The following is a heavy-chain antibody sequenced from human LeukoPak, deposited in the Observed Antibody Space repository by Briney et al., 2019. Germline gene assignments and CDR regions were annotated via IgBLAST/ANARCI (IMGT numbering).Heavy chain of an antibody. D-gene: IGHD6-13*01. J-gene: IGHJ4*02. V-gene: IGHV3-53*01. CDR3: ARDKQQLGSYYFDY. CDR1: GFTVSSNY. Sequence: GGSLRLSCAASGFTVSSNYMSWVRQAPGKGLEWVSVIYSGGSTYYADSVKGRFTISRDNAKNTLYLQMNSLRAEDTAVYYCARDKQQLGSYYFDYWGQGTLVTVSS. CDR2: IYSGGST.